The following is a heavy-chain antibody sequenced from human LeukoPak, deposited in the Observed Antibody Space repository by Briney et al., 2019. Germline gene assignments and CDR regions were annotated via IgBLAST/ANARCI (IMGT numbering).Heavy chain of an antibody. J-gene: IGHJ6*03. V-gene: IGHV4-4*07. CDR3: AREKIVVVVAAPGYYYYMDV. Sequence: SETLSLTCTVSGGSISSYYWSWIRQPAGKGLEWIGSIYTSGSTNYNPSLKSRVTISVDKSKNQFSLKLSSVTAADTAVYYCAREKIVVVVAAPGYYYYMDVWGKGTTVTVSS. CDR1: GGSISSYY. D-gene: IGHD2-15*01. CDR2: IYTSGST.